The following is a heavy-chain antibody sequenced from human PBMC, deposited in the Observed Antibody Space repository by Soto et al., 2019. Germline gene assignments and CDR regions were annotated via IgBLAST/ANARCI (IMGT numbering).Heavy chain of an antibody. D-gene: IGHD1-7*01. J-gene: IGHJ4*02. V-gene: IGHV3-9*01. Sequence: EVQLVESGGGLVQPGRSLRLSCGASGFTFDDYAMHWVRQTPGKGLEWVSGISWNSGSIAYADSVKGRFTISRDNAKHSRYLQMNSLTPEDTALYYCAKDFSDIWDYRRDFDYWGQGTLVTVSS. CDR2: ISWNSGSI. CDR3: AKDFSDIWDYRRDFDY. CDR1: GFTFDDYA.